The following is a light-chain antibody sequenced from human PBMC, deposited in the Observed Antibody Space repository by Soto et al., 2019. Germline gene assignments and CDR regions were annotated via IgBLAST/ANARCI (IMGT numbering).Light chain of an antibody. J-gene: IGKJ1*01. CDR1: QSLLHSDGYIY. CDR2: LGS. V-gene: IGKV2-28*01. Sequence: DIVMTQSPLSLPVTPGEPASISCRSSQSLLHSDGYIYLDWYLQRPGQSPQLLIRLGSNRASGVPDRFSGSGSGTHFTLTISRVEAEDFGVYYCMQALQTPWTFGQGTRVEVK. CDR3: MQALQTPWT.